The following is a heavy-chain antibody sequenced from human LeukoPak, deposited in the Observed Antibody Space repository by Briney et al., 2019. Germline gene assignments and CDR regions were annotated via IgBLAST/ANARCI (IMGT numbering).Heavy chain of an antibody. CDR3: ARDRGSGYYSDLDY. CDR2: INSNTGGT. J-gene: IGHJ4*02. V-gene: IGHV1-2*02. Sequence: GASVKVSCKASGYTFTGYYIHWVRQAPGQGLECMGWINSNTGGTDYAQKFRGRVTMTRDTSISTAYMELSRLRSDDTAVYFCARDRGSGYYSDLDYWGQGTLVTVSS. D-gene: IGHD5-12*01. CDR1: GYTFTGYY.